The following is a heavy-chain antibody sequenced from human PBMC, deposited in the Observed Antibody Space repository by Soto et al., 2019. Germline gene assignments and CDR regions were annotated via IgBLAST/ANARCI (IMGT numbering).Heavy chain of an antibody. CDR2: ISGSGGST. V-gene: IGHV3-23*01. D-gene: IGHD3-22*01. Sequence: GGSLRLSCAASGFTFSSYAMSWVRQAPGKGLEWVSAISGSGGSTYYADSVKGRFTISRDNSKNTLYLQMNSLRAEDTAVYYCAKVLNYYDSSGPSNYYGMDVWGQGTTVTVSS. CDR3: AKVLNYYDSSGPSNYYGMDV. J-gene: IGHJ6*02. CDR1: GFTFSSYA.